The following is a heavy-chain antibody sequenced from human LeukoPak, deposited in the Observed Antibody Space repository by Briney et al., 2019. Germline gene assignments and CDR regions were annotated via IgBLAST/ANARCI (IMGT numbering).Heavy chain of an antibody. J-gene: IGHJ5*02. Sequence: PSETPSLTCTVSGGSISVTNHYWGWIRQPPGKGLEWIGSIFYTGDTYYNPSLKSRITMSVDTSKNHFSLNLNSVTASDTAVYYCARQLGAMTTVSSQGDLGSWGQGTLVTVSS. V-gene: IGHV4-39*01. CDR1: GGSISVTNHY. CDR2: IFYTGDT. D-gene: IGHD4-17*01. CDR3: ARQLGAMTTVSSQGDLGS.